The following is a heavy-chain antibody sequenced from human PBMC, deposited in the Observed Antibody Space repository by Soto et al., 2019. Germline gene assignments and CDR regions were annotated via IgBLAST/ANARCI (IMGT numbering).Heavy chain of an antibody. D-gene: IGHD2-2*01. Sequence: GGSLRLSCAASGFTFSSYGMHWVRQAPGKGLEWVAVIWYDGSNKYYADSVKGRFTISRDNSKNTLYLQMNSLRAEDTAVYYCARGYQLLTYYYYGMDVWGQGTTVTVSS. CDR1: GFTFSSYG. V-gene: IGHV3-33*01. CDR2: IWYDGSNK. CDR3: ARGYQLLTYYYYGMDV. J-gene: IGHJ6*02.